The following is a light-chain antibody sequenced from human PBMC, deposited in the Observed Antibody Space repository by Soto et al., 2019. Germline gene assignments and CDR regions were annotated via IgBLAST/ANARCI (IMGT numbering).Light chain of an antibody. Sequence: SALTQPPSASGSPGQSVTISCTGTSSDVGGYNYVSWYQQRPGKAPKLIIYEVSKRPSGVPDRFSGSKSGTSASLAISGLQSEDEAEYYCATWDDSLNLLYVFGTGTKVTVL. CDR3: ATWDDSLNLLYV. CDR1: SSDVGGYNY. CDR2: EVS. J-gene: IGLJ1*01. V-gene: IGLV2-8*01.